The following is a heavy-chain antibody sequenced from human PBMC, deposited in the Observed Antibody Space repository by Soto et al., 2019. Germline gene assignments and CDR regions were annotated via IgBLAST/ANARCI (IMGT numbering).Heavy chain of an antibody. D-gene: IGHD3-22*01. CDR3: AKETYYYDSSGYYYDVYFDY. CDR1: GFTFSSYA. Sequence: GGSLRLSCAASGFTFSSYAMSWVRQAPGKGLEWVSAISGSGGSTYYADSVKGRFTISRDNSKNTLYLQMNSLRAEDTAVYYCAKETYYYDSSGYYYDVYFDYWGQGTLVTVSS. CDR2: ISGSGGST. J-gene: IGHJ4*02. V-gene: IGHV3-23*01.